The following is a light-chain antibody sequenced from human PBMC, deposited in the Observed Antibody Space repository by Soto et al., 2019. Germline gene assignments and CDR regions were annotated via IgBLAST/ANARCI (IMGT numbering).Light chain of an antibody. CDR2: DAS. J-gene: IGKJ2*01. Sequence: DIQMTQSPSSLSASVGDRVTITCQASQDISKYLNWYQQKPGKAPKLLIFDASNLEAGVPSRFSGSGSGTDFTFTISNLQPEDVATYYCQQYDSPFSGYTFGQGTKVDIK. CDR1: QDISKY. V-gene: IGKV1-33*01. CDR3: QQYDSPFSGYT.